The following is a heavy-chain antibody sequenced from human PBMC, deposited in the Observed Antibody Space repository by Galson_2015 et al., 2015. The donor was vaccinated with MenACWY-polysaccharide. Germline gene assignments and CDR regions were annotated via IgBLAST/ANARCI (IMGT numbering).Heavy chain of an antibody. CDR3: ARRREDSYGYYYYGMGV. Sequence: WVRQAPGKGLEWVSRINSDGGYTNYADSVKGRFTISRDNTKNTLYLQVNSLRAEDTAVYYCARRREDSYGYYYYGMGVWGQGTTVTVSS. J-gene: IGHJ6*02. CDR2: INSDGGYT. V-gene: IGHV3-74*01. D-gene: IGHD5-18*01.